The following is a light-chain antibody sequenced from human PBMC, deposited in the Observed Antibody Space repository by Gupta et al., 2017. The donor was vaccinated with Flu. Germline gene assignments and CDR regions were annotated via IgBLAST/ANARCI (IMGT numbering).Light chain of an antibody. Sequence: GDRVTITCRASQSISSWLAWYQQKPGKAPNLLIYKTSLLESGVPSRFSGSGSGTEFTLTISSLQPDDFATYYCQQYNSYPWTFGQGTKVEIK. CDR1: QSISSW. J-gene: IGKJ1*01. CDR2: KTS. CDR3: QQYNSYPWT. V-gene: IGKV1-5*03.